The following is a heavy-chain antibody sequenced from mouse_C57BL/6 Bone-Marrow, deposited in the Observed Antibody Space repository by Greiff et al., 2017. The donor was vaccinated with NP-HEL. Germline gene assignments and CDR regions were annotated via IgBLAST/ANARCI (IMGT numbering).Heavy chain of an antibody. J-gene: IGHJ4*01. CDR2: IWSDGST. V-gene: IGHV2-6*03. D-gene: IGHD2-2*01. CDR1: GFSLTSYG. Sequence: VKLEESGPGLVAPSQSLSITCTVSGFSLTSYGVHWVRQPPGKGLEWLVVIWSDGSTTYNSALKSRLSISKDNSKSQVFLKMNSLQTDDTAMYYCARYGYDEGYAMDYWGQGTSVTVSS. CDR3: ARYGYDEGYAMDY.